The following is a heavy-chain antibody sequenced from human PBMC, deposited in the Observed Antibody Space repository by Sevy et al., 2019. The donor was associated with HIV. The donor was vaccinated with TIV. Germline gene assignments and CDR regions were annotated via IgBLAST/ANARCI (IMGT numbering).Heavy chain of an antibody. D-gene: IGHD3-10*01. Sequence: SETLSLTCAVSGYSITSGYLWGWIRQPPGKGLEWIGSVFHSGSTYYNPSLNSRVIISVDTSKNQFSLKLYSVTAADAAVYYCARHSHGSGTYYVPFDSWGQGTLVTVSS. J-gene: IGHJ4*02. CDR3: ARHSHGSGTYYVPFDS. V-gene: IGHV4-38-2*01. CDR1: GYSITSGYL. CDR2: VFHSGST.